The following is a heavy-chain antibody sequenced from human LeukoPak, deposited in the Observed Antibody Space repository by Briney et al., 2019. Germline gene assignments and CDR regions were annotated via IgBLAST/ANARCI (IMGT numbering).Heavy chain of an antibody. D-gene: IGHD6-19*01. J-gene: IGHJ4*02. CDR2: IYYSGST. V-gene: IGHV4-39*07. CDR3: ARDLGSGPGYFDY. Sequence: PSETLSLTCTVSGGSISSSSYYWGWIRQPPGKGLEWIGSIYYSGSTYYNPSLKSRVTISVDTSKNQFSLKLSSVTAADTAVYYCARDLGSGPGYFDYWGQGTLVTVSS. CDR1: GGSISSSSYY.